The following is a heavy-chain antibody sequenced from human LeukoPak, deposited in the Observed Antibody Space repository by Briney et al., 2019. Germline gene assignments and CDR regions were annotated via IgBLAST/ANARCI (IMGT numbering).Heavy chain of an antibody. CDR2: INPSGGST. D-gene: IGHD6-19*01. V-gene: IGHV1-46*01. Sequence: ASVKVSCKASGYTXISYYLHWVRQAPGQGLEWMGIINPSGGSTSYAQKFQGRVTMTRDTSTSTVYMELSSLRSEDTAVYYCARGGRNPTSNGWLASWGQGTLVTVSS. CDR3: ARGGRNPTSNGWLAS. CDR1: GYTXISYY. J-gene: IGHJ5*02.